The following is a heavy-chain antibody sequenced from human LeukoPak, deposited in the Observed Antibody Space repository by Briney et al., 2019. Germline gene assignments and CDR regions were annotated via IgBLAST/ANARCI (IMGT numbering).Heavy chain of an antibody. CDR2: IRYDGSNK. CDR1: GFTFSTYG. Sequence: GGSLRLSCAASGFTFSTYGMHWVRQAPGKGQEWVAFIRYDGSNKYCADSVKGRFTISRDNSKNTLYLQMNSLRAEDTAVYYCAKDQEVAVAAKNFDYWGQGTLVTVSS. J-gene: IGHJ4*02. D-gene: IGHD6-19*01. V-gene: IGHV3-30*02. CDR3: AKDQEVAVAAKNFDY.